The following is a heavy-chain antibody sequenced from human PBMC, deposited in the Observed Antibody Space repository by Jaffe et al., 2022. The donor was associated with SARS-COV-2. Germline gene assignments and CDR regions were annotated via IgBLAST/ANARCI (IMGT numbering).Heavy chain of an antibody. CDR3: ARVRQLWLNFFDY. CDR1: GFTFSDYY. CDR2: ISSSSSYT. D-gene: IGHD5-18*01. Sequence: QVQLVESGGGLVKPGGSLRLSCAASGFTFSDYYMSWIRQAPGKGLEWVSYISSSSSYTNYADSVKGRFTISRDNAKNSLYLQMNSLRAEDTAVYYCARVRQLWLNFFDYWGQGTLVTVSS. V-gene: IGHV3-11*06. J-gene: IGHJ4*02.